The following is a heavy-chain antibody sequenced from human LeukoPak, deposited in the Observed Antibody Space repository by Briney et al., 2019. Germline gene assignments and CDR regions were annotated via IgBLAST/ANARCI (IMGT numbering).Heavy chain of an antibody. CDR3: ARGMWQGQLVDY. V-gene: IGHV1-8*01. D-gene: IGHD6-6*01. CDR1: GYAFTSYD. CDR2: MNPNSGNT. Sequence: ASVKVSCKASGYAFTSYDINWVRQATGQGLEWMGWMNPNSGNTGYAQKFQGRVTMTRNTSISTACMELSSLRSEDTAVYYCARGMWQGQLVDYWGQGTLVTVSS. J-gene: IGHJ4*02.